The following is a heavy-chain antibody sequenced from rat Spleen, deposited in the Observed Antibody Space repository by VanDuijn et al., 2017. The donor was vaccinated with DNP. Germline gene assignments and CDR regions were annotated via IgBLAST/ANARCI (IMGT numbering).Heavy chain of an antibody. Sequence: EVQLVESGGGLVQPGRSLKLSCAASRFTFSDYNMAWVRQAPKKGLEWVATISYDGGTTYYRDSVKGRFTISTDNAKNTLYLQMDSLRSEDTATYYCTTDNYSAPFDYWGQGVMVTVSS. D-gene: IGHD1-8*01. CDR3: TTDNYSAPFDY. CDR2: ISYDGGTT. CDR1: RFTFSDYN. J-gene: IGHJ2*01. V-gene: IGHV5-20*01.